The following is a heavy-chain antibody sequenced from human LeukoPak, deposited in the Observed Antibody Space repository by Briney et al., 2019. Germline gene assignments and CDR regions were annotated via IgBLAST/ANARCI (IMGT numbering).Heavy chain of an antibody. CDR3: ARSYDSSGYYYRFDY. CDR1: GASITIGAESYH. J-gene: IGHJ4*02. CDR2: IYYTGIS. Sequence: SETLSLTCTVSGASITIGAESYHWGWIRQPPGKGLEWIGTIYYTGISYYNPSLESRVTSSLDTSKNQFSLKLSSVTAADTAVYYCARSYDSSGYYYRFDYWGQGTLVTVSS. V-gene: IGHV4-39*07. D-gene: IGHD3-22*01.